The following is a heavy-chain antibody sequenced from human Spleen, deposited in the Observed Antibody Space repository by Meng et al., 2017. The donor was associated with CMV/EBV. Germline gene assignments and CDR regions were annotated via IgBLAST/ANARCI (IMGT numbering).Heavy chain of an antibody. Sequence: YTFTSNGITWVRQAPGQGLEWMGWISAYNGYTKYAQKLQGRVTMTTHTSTSTAYMELRSLRSDDTAVYYCAREGDTQRGYYTPFDYWGQGTLVTVSS. V-gene: IGHV1-18*01. CDR2: ISAYNGYT. D-gene: IGHD2-2*02. J-gene: IGHJ4*02. CDR1: YTFTSNG. CDR3: AREGDTQRGYYTPFDY.